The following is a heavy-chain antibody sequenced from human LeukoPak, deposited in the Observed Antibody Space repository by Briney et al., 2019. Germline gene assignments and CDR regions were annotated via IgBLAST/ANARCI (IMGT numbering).Heavy chain of an antibody. CDR1: GFIFSRSS. D-gene: IGHD3-16*01. J-gene: IGHJ4*02. CDR2: INPDGSMK. Sequence: GGSLRLSCAGSGFIFSRSSMTWVRQSPGKGLEWVATINPDGSMKWYLDSVNGRFTISRDNSDNAVFLQMNSLRVEDMAVYYCAKLLGDVTTLDYWGQGTLVTVSS. CDR3: AKLLGDVTTLDY. V-gene: IGHV3-7*01.